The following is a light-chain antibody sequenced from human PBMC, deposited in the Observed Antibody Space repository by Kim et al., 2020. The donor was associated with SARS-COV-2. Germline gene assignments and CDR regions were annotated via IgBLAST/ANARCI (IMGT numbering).Light chain of an antibody. J-gene: IGKJ1*01. V-gene: IGKV1-5*03. CDR1: QTISGW. CDR2: KAT. CDR3: QQYNSYPWT. Sequence: DIQMTQSPSTLSASVGDRVTITCRASQTISGWLAWSQHKPGKVPKLLIHKATTLQSGVPSRFSGSGSGTEFILTISSLQPDDFATYYCQQYNSYPWTFGQGTKVDIK.